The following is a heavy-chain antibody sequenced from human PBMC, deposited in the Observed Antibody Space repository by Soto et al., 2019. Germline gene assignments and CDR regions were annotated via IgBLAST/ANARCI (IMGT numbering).Heavy chain of an antibody. CDR1: GFTFSSYW. J-gene: IGHJ4*02. V-gene: IGHV3-7*01. D-gene: IGHD6-13*01. CDR2: IKQDGSEK. CDR3: WGHASSWYYFDY. Sequence: LRLSCAASGFTFSSYWMSWVRQAPGKGLEWVANIKQDGSEKYYVDSVKGRFTISRDNAKNSLYLQMNSLRAEDTAVYYCWGHASSWYYFDYWGQGTLVTVSS.